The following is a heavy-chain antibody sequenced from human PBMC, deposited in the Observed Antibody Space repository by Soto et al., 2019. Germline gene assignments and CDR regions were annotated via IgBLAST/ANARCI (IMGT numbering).Heavy chain of an antibody. J-gene: IGHJ6*02. CDR3: ARSGPPGDDFWSGQKEYYYDGMDV. CDR2: IIPIFGTA. V-gene: IGHV1-69*12. Sequence: QVQLVQSGAEVKKPGSSVKVSCKASGGTFSSYAISWVRQAPGQGLEWMGGIIPIFGTANYAQKFQGRVTXPADASTSTAXXEXSXXRSEDTAVYYCARSGPPGDDFWSGQKEYYYDGMDVWGQGTTVTVSS. D-gene: IGHD3-3*01. CDR1: GGTFSSYA.